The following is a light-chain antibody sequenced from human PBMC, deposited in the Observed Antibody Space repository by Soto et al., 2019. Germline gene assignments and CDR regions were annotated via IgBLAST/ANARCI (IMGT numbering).Light chain of an antibody. CDR2: GAS. Sequence: MVMTQSTATLSVSPGERATLSCRASQSVSSNLAWYQQKPGQAPRLLIYGASTRATGIPARFSGSGSGTEFTLTISSLQSEDFAVYYCQQYNNWPGTFGHGTKV. J-gene: IGKJ1*01. CDR3: QQYNNWPGT. V-gene: IGKV3-15*01. CDR1: QSVSSN.